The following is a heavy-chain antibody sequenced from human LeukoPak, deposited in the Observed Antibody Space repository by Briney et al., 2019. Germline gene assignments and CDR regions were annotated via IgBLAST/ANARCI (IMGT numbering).Heavy chain of an antibody. D-gene: IGHD6-13*01. CDR1: GFTVSSIY. J-gene: IGHJ5*02. Sequence: GGSLRLSCAVSGFTVSSIYMSWVRQAPGKGLEWVSSIYSDGNTYYADSVKGRFTISRDSSRNTLYLQMNSLRVEDSAVYYCAGDTHSSSWYDHWGKEPLVTVSS. CDR2: IYSDGNT. V-gene: IGHV3-53*01. CDR3: AGDTHSSSWYDH.